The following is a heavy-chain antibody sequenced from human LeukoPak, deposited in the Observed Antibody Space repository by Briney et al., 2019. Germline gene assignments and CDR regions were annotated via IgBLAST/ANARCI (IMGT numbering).Heavy chain of an antibody. CDR3: ARDGHYGLFDY. D-gene: IGHD4-17*01. J-gene: IGHJ4*02. Sequence: ASETLSLTCTVPGGSISSYYWSWIRQPPGKGLEWIGYIYYSGSTNYNPSLKSRVTISVDTSKNQFSLKLSSVTAADTAVYYCARDGHYGLFDYWGQGTLVTVSS. V-gene: IGHV4-59*01. CDR2: IYYSGST. CDR1: GGSISSYY.